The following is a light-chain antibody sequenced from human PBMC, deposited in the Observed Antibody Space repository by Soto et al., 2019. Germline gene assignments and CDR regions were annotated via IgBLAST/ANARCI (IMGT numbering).Light chain of an antibody. Sequence: EIVLTQFPATLSLSPGERATLSCRASQSVSSFIAWYQQKPGQAPRLLIYDVSNRATGIPARFSGSGSGTDFTLTISSLEPEDFAVYYCQQRINWPSTFGPGTKVEIK. CDR3: QQRINWPST. CDR2: DVS. V-gene: IGKV3-11*01. CDR1: QSVSSF. J-gene: IGKJ3*01.